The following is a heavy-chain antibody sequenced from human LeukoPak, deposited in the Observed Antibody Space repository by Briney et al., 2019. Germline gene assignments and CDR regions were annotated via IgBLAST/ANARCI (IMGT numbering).Heavy chain of an antibody. V-gene: IGHV5-51*01. D-gene: IGHD3-22*01. CDR1: GYRFSNYW. J-gene: IGHJ3*01. Sequence: GESLKISCMGSGYRFSNYWIAWVRQMPGKGLEWMGIVYPGDSDSKYSPAFHGQVTISVDRFISTAYLQWSSLGASDTAIYYCARRRDYDSGGSYRGDAFDLWGQGTTVIVSS. CDR2: VYPGDSDS. CDR3: ARRRDYDSGGSYRGDAFDL.